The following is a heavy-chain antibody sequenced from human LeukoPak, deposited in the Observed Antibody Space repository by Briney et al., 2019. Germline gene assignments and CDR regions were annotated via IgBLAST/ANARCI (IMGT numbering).Heavy chain of an antibody. CDR3: TWLYSDAFNN. J-gene: IGHJ3*02. CDR1: GVPFNNAW. D-gene: IGHD2-15*01. CDR2: IKGKSAGGTT. V-gene: IGHV3-15*01. Sequence: GGSLRLSCAVSGVPFNNAWMSWVRQAPGKGLEWVGRIKGKSAGGTTDYAAPVKGRFTILKDDSENTLYLQMNSLTTEDTAVYYCTWLYSDAFNNWGQGTMVTVSS.